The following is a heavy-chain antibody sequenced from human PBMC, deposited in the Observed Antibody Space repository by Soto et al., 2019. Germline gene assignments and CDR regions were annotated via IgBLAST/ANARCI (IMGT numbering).Heavy chain of an antibody. V-gene: IGHV3-30*18. D-gene: IGHD6-6*01. CDR3: AKSKYSSSFGLDY. Sequence: PGGSLRLSCAASGFTFSSYGMHWVRQAPGKGLEWVAVISYDGSNKYYADSVKGRFTISRDNSKNTLYLQMNSLRAEDTAVYYCAKSKYSSSFGLDYWGQGTLVTVSS. CDR1: GFTFSSYG. CDR2: ISYDGSNK. J-gene: IGHJ4*02.